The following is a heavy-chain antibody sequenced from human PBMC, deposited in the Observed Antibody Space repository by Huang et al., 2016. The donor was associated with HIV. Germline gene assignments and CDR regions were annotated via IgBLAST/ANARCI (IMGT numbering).Heavy chain of an antibody. CDR1: DGSLNSGKYY. V-gene: IGHV4-39*01. CDR3: ARRRTHFTFDY. Sequence: QLHLPSDPGLVKPSESLSLTCNVSDGSLNSGKYYWGWIRQSPGKGLDGIGSIFYTGSANYNPSLESRVTIFVDSSKSQLSVRLRSVTAADTAVYYCARRRTHFTFDYWGQGTLVTVSS. J-gene: IGHJ4*02. CDR2: IFYTGSA.